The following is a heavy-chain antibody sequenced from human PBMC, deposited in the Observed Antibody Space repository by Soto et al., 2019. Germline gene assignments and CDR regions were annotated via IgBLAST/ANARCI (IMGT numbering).Heavy chain of an antibody. CDR2: ISGSGGST. J-gene: IGHJ6*02. CDR3: AKGTSSGWPYYYSGMDV. D-gene: IGHD6-19*01. CDR1: GFAFSSDA. V-gene: IGHV3-23*01. Sequence: GGSVRLCGAACGFAFSSDAMSCVRQAPGKGLEWVSAISGSGGSTYYADSVKGRFTISRDNSKNTLYLQMNSLRAEDTAVYYCAKGTSSGWPYYYSGMDVWGQGTTVTVSS.